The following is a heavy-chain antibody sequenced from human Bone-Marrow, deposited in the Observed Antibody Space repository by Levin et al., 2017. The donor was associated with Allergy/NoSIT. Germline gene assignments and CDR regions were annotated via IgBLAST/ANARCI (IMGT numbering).Heavy chain of an antibody. CDR3: VRHPGEGPTAPYFDY. V-gene: IGHV3-23*01. Sequence: PGGSLRLSCAASGFTFSSYAMSWVRQAPGQGLEWVSAISGSGGSTYYADSVKGRVTISRDNSKSTLYLQVSSLRPEDTVIFYCVRHPGEGPTAPYFDYWGQGTLLTVSS. D-gene: IGHD4-11*01. CDR1: GFTFSSYA. J-gene: IGHJ4*02. CDR2: ISGSGGST.